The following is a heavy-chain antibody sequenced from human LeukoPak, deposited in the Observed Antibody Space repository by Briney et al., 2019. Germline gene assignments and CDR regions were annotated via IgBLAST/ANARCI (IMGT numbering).Heavy chain of an antibody. CDR1: GYTFSDYF. Sequence: GAPVKVSCKASGYTFSDYFIHWVRQAPGQGLEWMGWIIPKSGATNYAQRFRDRVTVTSDTSTAYMDLSRLTSDDTAVYYCARDLRSGGVTYGQDSWGQGTLVTVSS. D-gene: IGHD5-18*01. V-gene: IGHV1-2*02. CDR3: ARDLRSGGVTYGQDS. J-gene: IGHJ4*02. CDR2: IIPKSGAT.